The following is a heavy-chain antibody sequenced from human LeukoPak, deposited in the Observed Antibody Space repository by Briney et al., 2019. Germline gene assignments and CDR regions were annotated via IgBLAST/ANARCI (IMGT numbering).Heavy chain of an antibody. CDR1: GFTFSSYT. V-gene: IGHV3-21*01. CDR2: ITSGSTYM. J-gene: IGHJ6*02. Sequence: PGGSLRLSCAASGFTFSSYTMNWVRQAPGKGLEWVPSITSGSTYMYYADSVKGRFTISRDNAKNSLYLQVNSLRAEDTAVYYCVRGLYSSDVWGQGTTVTVSS. D-gene: IGHD5-18*01. CDR3: VRGLYSSDV.